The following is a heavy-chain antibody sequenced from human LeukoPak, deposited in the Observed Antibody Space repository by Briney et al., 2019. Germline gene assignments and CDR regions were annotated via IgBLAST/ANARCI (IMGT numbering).Heavy chain of an antibody. CDR1: GGSFSGYY. J-gene: IGHJ5*02. CDR2: INHSGST. Sequence: PSETLSLTCAVYGGSFSGYYWSWIRQPPGKGLEWIGEINHSGSTNYNPSLKSRVTISVDTSKNQFSLKLSSVTAADTAVYYCARGYCSSTSCYTSHQFDPWGQGTLVTVSS. V-gene: IGHV4-34*01. D-gene: IGHD2-2*02. CDR3: ARGYCSSTSCYTSHQFDP.